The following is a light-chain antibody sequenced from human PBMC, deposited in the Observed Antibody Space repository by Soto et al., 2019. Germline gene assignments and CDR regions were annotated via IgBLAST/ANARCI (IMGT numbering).Light chain of an antibody. CDR1: QSVSSY. CDR2: DAS. Sequence: EIVLTQSPATLSSSPGERATLSCRASQSVSSYLAWYQQKPGQAPRLLIYDASNRATGIPARFSGSGSGTEFTLTISSLQPDDFATYYCQHYNSYSEEFGQGTKV. J-gene: IGKJ1*01. V-gene: IGKV3-11*01. CDR3: QHYNSYSEE.